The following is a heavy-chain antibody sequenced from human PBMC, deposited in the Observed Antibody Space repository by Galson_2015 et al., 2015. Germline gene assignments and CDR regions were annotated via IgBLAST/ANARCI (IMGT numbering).Heavy chain of an antibody. D-gene: IGHD5-18*01. Sequence: SLRLSCAASGFTFSSYAMHWVRQAPGKGLEWVAVISYDGSNKYYADSVKGRFTISRDNSKNTLYLQMNSLRAEDTAVYYCARALFLDTAMAEDYWGQGTLVTVSS. CDR3: ARALFLDTAMAEDY. V-gene: IGHV3-30-3*01. J-gene: IGHJ4*02. CDR2: ISYDGSNK. CDR1: GFTFSSYA.